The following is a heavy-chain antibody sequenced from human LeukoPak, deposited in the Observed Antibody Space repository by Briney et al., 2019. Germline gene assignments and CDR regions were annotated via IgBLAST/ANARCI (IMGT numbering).Heavy chain of an antibody. Sequence: PSETLSLTCAVYGGSFSGYYWSWIRQPPGKGLEWIGEINHSGSTNYNPSHKSRVTISVDTSKNQFSLKLSSVTAADTAVYYCARGRIYGGNSLDYWGQGTLVTVSS. CDR1: GGSFSGYY. J-gene: IGHJ4*02. CDR3: ARGRIYGGNSLDY. D-gene: IGHD4-23*01. CDR2: INHSGST. V-gene: IGHV4-34*01.